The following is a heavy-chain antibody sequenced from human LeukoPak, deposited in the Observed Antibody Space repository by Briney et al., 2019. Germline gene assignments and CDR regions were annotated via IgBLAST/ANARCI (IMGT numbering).Heavy chain of an antibody. J-gene: IGHJ4*02. Sequence: GGSLRLSCAASGFTFSSYGMHWVRQAPGKGLEWVAFIRYDGSNKYYADSVKGRFTISRDNSKNTLYLQMNSLRAEDTAVYYCAKDVIGAGFGELLDYWGQGTLVTVSS. CDR3: AKDVIGAGFGELLDY. V-gene: IGHV3-30*02. CDR1: GFTFSSYG. D-gene: IGHD3-10*01. CDR2: IRYDGSNK.